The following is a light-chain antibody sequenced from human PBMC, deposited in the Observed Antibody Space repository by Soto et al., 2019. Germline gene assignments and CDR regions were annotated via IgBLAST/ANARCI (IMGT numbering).Light chain of an antibody. CDR2: DAS. J-gene: IGKJ2*01. CDR1: QSIGSS. CDR3: QQYNSYGT. Sequence: DIQMTQSPSTLSASVGGRVTITCRASQSIGSSLAWYQQKPGKGPKLLIYDASTLESGVPSRFSGSGFGTEFALSISSLQPDDFATFYCQQYNSYGTFGQGNKLEIK. V-gene: IGKV1-5*01.